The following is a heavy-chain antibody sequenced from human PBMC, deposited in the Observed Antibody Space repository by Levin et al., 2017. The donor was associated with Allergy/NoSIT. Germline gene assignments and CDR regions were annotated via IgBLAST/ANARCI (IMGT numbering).Heavy chain of an antibody. Sequence: SGGSLRLSCAASGFTFSSYWMHWVRQAPGKGLVWVSRINSDGSNKNYADSVKGRFTISRDNAKNTLYLQMNSLRAEDMAVYYCARALIVGATSGGDYWGQGILVTVSS. CDR2: INSDGSNK. J-gene: IGHJ4*02. CDR3: ARALIVGATSGGDY. CDR1: GFTFSSYW. D-gene: IGHD1-26*01. V-gene: IGHV3-74*01.